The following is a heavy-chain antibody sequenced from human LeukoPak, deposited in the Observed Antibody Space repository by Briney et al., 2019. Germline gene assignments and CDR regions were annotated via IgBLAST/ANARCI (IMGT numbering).Heavy chain of an antibody. CDR2: IVFSSGNT. CDR3: ARDTKYAFDN. J-gene: IGHJ4*02. CDR1: GFTFSSYS. Sequence: GGSLRLSCAASGFTFSSYSMNWVRQAPGKGLEWISYIVFSSGNTKYADSVKGRFTISGDKAKNSVYLQMNSLRVEDTAVYYCARDTKYAFDNWGQGTLVTVPS. V-gene: IGHV3-48*01. D-gene: IGHD2-2*01.